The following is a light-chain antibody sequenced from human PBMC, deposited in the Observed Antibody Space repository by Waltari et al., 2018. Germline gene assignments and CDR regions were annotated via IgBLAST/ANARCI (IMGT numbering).Light chain of an antibody. CDR3: MQAINLYS. CDR2: DVS. CDR1: QNLMYDDGETY. Sequence: DVVMTQTPVSLSVTPGQPASFSCTSSQNLMYDDGETYLFWFLQRPGQSPQPLMYDVSSRFSGVPERFSGSGSGTDFTLTISRVEAEDVGVYYCMQAINLYSFGQGTKLEIK. J-gene: IGKJ2*03. V-gene: IGKV2-29*02.